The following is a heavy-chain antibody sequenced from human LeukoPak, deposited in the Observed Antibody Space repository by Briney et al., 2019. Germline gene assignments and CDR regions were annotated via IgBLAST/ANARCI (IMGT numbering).Heavy chain of an antibody. CDR1: GGSFSDYY. D-gene: IGHD6-19*01. CDR3: ATYSTGLDI. V-gene: IGHV4-34*01. J-gene: IGHJ3*02. Sequence: SETLSLTCAVYGGSFSDYYWTWIRQPPGKGLEWIGEINHRGSTHYNPSLKSRVTISVDTSKKQFSLKLSSVTAADTAVYYCATYSTGLDIWGQGTVVTVSS. CDR2: INHRGST.